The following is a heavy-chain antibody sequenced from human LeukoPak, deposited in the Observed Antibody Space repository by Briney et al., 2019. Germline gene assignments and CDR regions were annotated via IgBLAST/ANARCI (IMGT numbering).Heavy chain of an antibody. Sequence: ASVKVSCKASGYTFTGYYMHWVRQAPGQGLGWMGWINPNSGGTNYAQKFQGRVTMTRDTSISTAYMELSRLRSDDTAVYYCARGWSRIVYFDYWGQGTLVTVSS. J-gene: IGHJ4*02. CDR3: ARGWSRIVYFDY. V-gene: IGHV1-2*02. D-gene: IGHD1-26*01. CDR2: INPNSGGT. CDR1: GYTFTGYY.